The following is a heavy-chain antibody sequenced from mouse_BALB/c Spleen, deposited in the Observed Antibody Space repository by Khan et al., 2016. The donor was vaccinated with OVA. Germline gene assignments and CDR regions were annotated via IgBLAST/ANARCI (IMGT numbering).Heavy chain of an antibody. V-gene: IGHV14-1*02. CDR2: IDPDNGDT. Sequence: EVQLQESGTELVRPGALVKLSCKASGFNITDYYIHWVTQRPEQGLEWIGWIDPDNGDTVYDPTFQGKASITADTSSNPAYLQLISLTSEDTAVYYCARDGYSPWFAYWGQGTLVTVSA. CDR1: GFNITDYY. J-gene: IGHJ3*01. D-gene: IGHD2-3*01. CDR3: ARDGYSPWFAY.